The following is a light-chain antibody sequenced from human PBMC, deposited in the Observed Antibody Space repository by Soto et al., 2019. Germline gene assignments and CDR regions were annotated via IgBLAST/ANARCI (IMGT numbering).Light chain of an antibody. J-gene: IGKJ4*01. CDR2: DVF. Sequence: DIQMTQSPSSLSASVGDRVTITCQASQDISNYLNWYQQKPGKAPNLLIYDVFNLETGVPSRFSGSGSGTDFTFTISSLQPEDIATYYCPQYKSLPLTFGGGTRVEI. V-gene: IGKV1-33*01. CDR1: QDISNY. CDR3: PQYKSLPLT.